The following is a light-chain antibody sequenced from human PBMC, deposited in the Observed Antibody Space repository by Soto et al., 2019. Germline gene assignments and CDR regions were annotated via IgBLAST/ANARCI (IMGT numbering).Light chain of an antibody. V-gene: IGLV2-11*01. Sequence: QSVLTQPRSASGSPGQSITISCTGTSSDVGGYNYVSWYQQHPAKAPKLIIFDVSKRPSGVPNRFSGSKSGKTASLTVSGLRAEDGADYYCCSYGGRNTYVFWTGTKLAVL. CDR1: SSDVGGYNY. CDR3: CSYGGRNTYV. CDR2: DVS. J-gene: IGLJ1*01.